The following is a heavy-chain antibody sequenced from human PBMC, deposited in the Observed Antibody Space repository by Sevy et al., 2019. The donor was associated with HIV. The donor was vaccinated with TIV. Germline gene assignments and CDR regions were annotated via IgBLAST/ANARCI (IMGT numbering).Heavy chain of an antibody. CDR3: ARDGGSYWDDAFDI. D-gene: IGHD1-26*01. CDR1: GFTFSSYW. V-gene: IGHV3-7*01. Sequence: GGSLRLSCAASGFTFSSYWMSWVRQAPGKGLEWVANIKQDGSEKYYVDSVKGRLTISRDNAKNSLYLQMNSLRAEDTAVYYCARDGGSYWDDAFDIWGQGTMVTVSS. J-gene: IGHJ3*02. CDR2: IKQDGSEK.